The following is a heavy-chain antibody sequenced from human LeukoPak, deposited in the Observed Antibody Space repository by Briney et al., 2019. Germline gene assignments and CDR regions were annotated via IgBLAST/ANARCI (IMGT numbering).Heavy chain of an antibody. CDR1: GGSISSYY. J-gene: IGHJ6*02. Sequence: PSETLSLTCTVSGGSISSYYWSWIRQPPGKGLEWIGYIYYSGNINYNPSLKSRVTISVDTSKNQVSLKLSSVTAADTAVYYCARSSGSGPAYYYGLDVWGQGTTVTVFS. CDR3: ARSSGSGPAYYYGLDV. CDR2: IYYSGNI. V-gene: IGHV4-59*01. D-gene: IGHD6-19*01.